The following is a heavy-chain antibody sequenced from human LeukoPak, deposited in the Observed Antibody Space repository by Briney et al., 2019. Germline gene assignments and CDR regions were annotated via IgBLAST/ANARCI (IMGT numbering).Heavy chain of an antibody. CDR3: ARVVLGGVFDS. Sequence: GGSLRLSCAASGFTFNNYYMSWVRRAPGKGLEWVANIKQDGSEKYSVDSMKGRFTISRDNAKNSLYLQMNSLRAEDTAVYYCARVVLGGVFDSWGQGTLVTVSS. J-gene: IGHJ4*02. V-gene: IGHV3-7*01. D-gene: IGHD3-3*02. CDR1: GFTFNNYY. CDR2: IKQDGSEK.